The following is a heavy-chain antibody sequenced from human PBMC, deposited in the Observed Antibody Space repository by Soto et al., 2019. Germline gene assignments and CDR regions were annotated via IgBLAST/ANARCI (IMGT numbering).Heavy chain of an antibody. CDR1: GGTFSSYA. CDR2: IIPIFGTA. D-gene: IGHD2-21*02. Sequence: SVKVSCKASGGTFSSYAISGVRQAPGQGLEWMGGIIPIFGTANYAQKFQGRVTITADESTSTAYMELSSLRSEDTAVYYCASAIVAVTATRAFDIWGQGTMVTVSS. CDR3: ASAIVAVTATRAFDI. V-gene: IGHV1-69*13. J-gene: IGHJ3*02.